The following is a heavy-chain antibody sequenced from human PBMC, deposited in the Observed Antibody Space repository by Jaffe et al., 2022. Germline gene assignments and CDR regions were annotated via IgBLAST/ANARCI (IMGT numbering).Heavy chain of an antibody. V-gene: IGHV4-59*03. J-gene: IGHJ4*02. CDR2: IYDSATT. D-gene: IGHD3-22*01. CDR1: GGSTSRYY. CDR3: TRGVPGYSSGY. Sequence: QVQLQESGPGLVKPSETLSLTCNVSGGSTSRYYWSWIRQPPGKGLEWIGYIYDSATTNYNPSLKSRVTILVDTSKNQFSLKLSSVTAADTAVYYCTRGVPGYSSGYWGQGTLVTVSS.